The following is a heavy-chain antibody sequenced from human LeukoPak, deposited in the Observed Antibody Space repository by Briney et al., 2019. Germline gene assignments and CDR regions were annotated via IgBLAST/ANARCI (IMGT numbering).Heavy chain of an antibody. V-gene: IGHV3-21*01. CDR3: ATPRTYYCSETSCYFDH. D-gene: IGHD2-15*01. CDR2: ISSTSSFI. J-gene: IGHJ4*03. Sequence: GGSLRLSCAASGFTFSAYSIHWVRQAPGEGLEWVSSISSTSSFIFYADSVKGRFTISRDNADNSLYLQMNGLRAEDTAVYYCATPRTYYCSETSCYFDHWGQGTLVTVSS. CDR1: GFTFSAYS.